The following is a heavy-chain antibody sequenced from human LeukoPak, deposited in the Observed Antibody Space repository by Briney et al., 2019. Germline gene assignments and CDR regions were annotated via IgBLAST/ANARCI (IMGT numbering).Heavy chain of an antibody. V-gene: IGHV5-51*01. CDR2: IYPGDSDT. Sequence: GESLKISCKGSGYSFTSYWIGWVRQMPGKGLEWMGIIYPGDSDTRYSPSFQGQVTISADKSISTAYLQWSSLKASDTAMYYCARRTKGPIVVVTGAFDIWGQGTMVTVSS. D-gene: IGHD2-21*02. J-gene: IGHJ3*02. CDR3: ARRTKGPIVVVTGAFDI. CDR1: GYSFTSYW.